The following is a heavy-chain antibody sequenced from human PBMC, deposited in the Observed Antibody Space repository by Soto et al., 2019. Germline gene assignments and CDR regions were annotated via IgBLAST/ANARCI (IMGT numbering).Heavy chain of an antibody. CDR2: IYYSGST. D-gene: IGHD5-18*01. Sequence: SETLSLTCAVYGGSFSGYYWSWIRQHPGKGLEWIGYIYYSGSTYYNPSLKSRVTISVDTSKNQFSLKLSSVTAADTAVYYCARAPAAMAYFDYWGQGTLVTVSS. CDR3: ARAPAAMAYFDY. V-gene: IGHV4-31*11. CDR1: GGSFSGYY. J-gene: IGHJ4*02.